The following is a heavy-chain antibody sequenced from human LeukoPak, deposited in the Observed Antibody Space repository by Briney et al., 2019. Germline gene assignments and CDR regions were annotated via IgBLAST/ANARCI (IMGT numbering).Heavy chain of an antibody. J-gene: IGHJ4*02. D-gene: IGHD5-18*01. V-gene: IGHV4-59*08. CDR1: GGSFSGYY. Sequence: SETLSLTCAVYGGSFSGYYWSWIRQPPGKGLEWIGYIYYSGSTNYNPSLKSRVTISVDTSKNQFSLKLSSVTAADTAVYYCGAGDTAMVFDYWGQGTLVTVSS. CDR2: IYYSGST. CDR3: GAGDTAMVFDY.